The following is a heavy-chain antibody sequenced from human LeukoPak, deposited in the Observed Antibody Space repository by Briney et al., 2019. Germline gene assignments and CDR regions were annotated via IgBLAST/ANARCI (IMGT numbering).Heavy chain of an antibody. CDR1: GGSISSSTW. V-gene: IGHV4-4*02. CDR3: ARDLRDTAMVYFDY. Sequence: SETLSLTCTVSGGSISSSTWWSWVRQPPGKGLEWIGEIYHSGSTNYNPSLKSRVTISLDKSKNQFSLKLSSVTAADTAVYYCARDLRDTAMVYFDYWGQGTLVTVSS. J-gene: IGHJ4*02. D-gene: IGHD5-18*01. CDR2: IYHSGST.